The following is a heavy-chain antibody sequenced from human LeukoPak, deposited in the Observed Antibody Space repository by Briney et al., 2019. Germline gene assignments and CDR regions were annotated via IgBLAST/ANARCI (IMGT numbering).Heavy chain of an antibody. CDR3: ARNGHYGVYYFDY. CDR2: ISYDGSNK. D-gene: IGHD4-17*01. J-gene: IGHJ4*02. CDR1: GFTFDDYA. Sequence: PGGSLRLSCAASGFTFDDYAMHWVRQAPGKGLEWVAVISYDGSNKYYADSVKGRFTISRDNSKNTLYLQMNSLRAEDTAVYYCARNGHYGVYYFDYWGQGTLVTVSS. V-gene: IGHV3-30-3*01.